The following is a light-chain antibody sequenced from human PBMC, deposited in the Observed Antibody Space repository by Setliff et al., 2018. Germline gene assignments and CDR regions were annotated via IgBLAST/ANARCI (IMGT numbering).Light chain of an antibody. J-gene: IGLJ1*01. CDR2: EVS. CDR3: MSYTTIRTYV. V-gene: IGLV2-14*01. CDR1: SSDVGAYSH. Sequence: SALAQPASVSGSPGQSITISCAGTSSDVGAYSHVSWYQQYPGKAPKPMISEVSNRPSGVSYRFSGSKSGNTASLTISGLQAEDEADYYCMSYTTIRTYVFGTGTKGTVL.